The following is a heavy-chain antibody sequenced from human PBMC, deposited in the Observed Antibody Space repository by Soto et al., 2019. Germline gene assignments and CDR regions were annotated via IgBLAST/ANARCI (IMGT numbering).Heavy chain of an antibody. J-gene: IGHJ3*02. CDR3: GREKSAFEI. CDR1: GYTFTNYG. V-gene: IGHV1-18*04. Sequence: QVHLVQSGAEVKKPGASVKVSCKASGYTFTNYGISWVRQAPGQGLEWMGWISTYNGNTYYAQRLQGRVTMTTDTSTSTAHKERRSLRADDAVMYYCGREKSAFEIWGQGTLVSVSS. CDR2: ISTYNGNT.